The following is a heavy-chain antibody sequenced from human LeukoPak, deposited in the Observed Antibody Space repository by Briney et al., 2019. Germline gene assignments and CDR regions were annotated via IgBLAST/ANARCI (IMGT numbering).Heavy chain of an antibody. CDR3: ARRAGGYSHPYDN. D-gene: IGHD5-18*01. CDR2: INPSGGST. CDR1: GYTFTGYY. J-gene: IGHJ4*02. V-gene: IGHV1-46*01. Sequence: ASVKVSCKASGYTFTGYYMHWVRQAPGQGLEWMGMINPSGGSTSYAQKFQGRVTMTRDMSTSTVYMELSSLRSEDTAVHYCARRAGGYSHPYDNWGQGILVTGSS.